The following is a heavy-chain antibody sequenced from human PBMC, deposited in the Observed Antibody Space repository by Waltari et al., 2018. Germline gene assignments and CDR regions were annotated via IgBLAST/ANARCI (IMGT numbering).Heavy chain of an antibody. Sequence: QVQLVESGGGVVPPGRSLRPPWAASGFTFSSYGMHRVRQAPGKGLEWVAVIWYDGSNKYYADSVKGRFTISRDNSKNTLYLQMNSLRAEDTAVYYCARNDYGDYSPHYWGQGTLVTVSS. D-gene: IGHD4-17*01. V-gene: IGHV3-33*01. J-gene: IGHJ4*02. CDR2: IWYDGSNK. CDR1: GFTFSSYG. CDR3: ARNDYGDYSPHY.